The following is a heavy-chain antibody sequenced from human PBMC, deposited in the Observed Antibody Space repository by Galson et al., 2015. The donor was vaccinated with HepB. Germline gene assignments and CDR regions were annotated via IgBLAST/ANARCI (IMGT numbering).Heavy chain of an antibody. D-gene: IGHD3-10*01. CDR2: ISGSGGST. CDR1: GFTFSSYA. Sequence: SLRLSCAASGFTFSSYAMSWVRQAPGKGLEWVSAISGSGGSTYYADSVKGRFTISRDNSKNTLYLQMNSLRAEDTAVYYCAGWFGDKMDAFDIWGQGTMVTVSS. J-gene: IGHJ3*02. CDR3: AGWFGDKMDAFDI. V-gene: IGHV3-23*01.